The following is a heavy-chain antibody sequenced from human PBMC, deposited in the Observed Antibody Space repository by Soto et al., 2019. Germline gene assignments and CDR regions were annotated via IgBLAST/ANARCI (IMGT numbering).Heavy chain of an antibody. CDR1: GFTFSSYA. Sequence: GGSLRLSCAASGFTFSSYAMSWVRQAPGKGLEWVSAISGSGGSTYYADSVKGRFTISRDNSKNTLYLQMNSLRAEDTAVYYCAKDSYRTAAISHYDILTGYPADDAFDIWGQGTMVTVSS. V-gene: IGHV3-23*01. CDR2: ISGSGGST. CDR3: AKDSYRTAAISHYDILTGYPADDAFDI. D-gene: IGHD3-9*01. J-gene: IGHJ3*02.